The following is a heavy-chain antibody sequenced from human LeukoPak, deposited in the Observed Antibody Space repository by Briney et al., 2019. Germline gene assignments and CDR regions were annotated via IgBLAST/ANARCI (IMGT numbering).Heavy chain of an antibody. CDR3: ARDEWDSSGYYTKPLYYFDY. D-gene: IGHD3-22*01. Sequence: GWSLRLSCTASGLTRSGDCMSWVRQAPGKGLEWVANINTDGSQKHHVDSVKGRFSISRDNAKNSLYLQMNSLRAEDTAVYYCARDEWDSSGYYTKPLYYFDYWGQGTLVTVSS. CDR1: GLTRSGDC. V-gene: IGHV3-7*04. J-gene: IGHJ4*02. CDR2: INTDGSQK.